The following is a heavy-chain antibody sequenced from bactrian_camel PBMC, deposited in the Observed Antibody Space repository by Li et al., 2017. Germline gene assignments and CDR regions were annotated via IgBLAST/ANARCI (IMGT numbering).Heavy chain of an antibody. J-gene: IGHJ6*01. V-gene: IGHV3S53*01. CDR3: AVASTFYFMGWAPGDFAY. D-gene: IGHD5*01. Sequence: VQLVESGGGSVQPGGSLRLSCQASGNTQSLRCMGWFRQRPGKEREGVAAIDKNGKTNYAAFAEGRFTISKDSANKIMYLQMNTLKSEDTAIYYCAVASTFYFMGWAPGDFAYWGQGTQVTVS. CDR2: IDKNGKT. CDR1: GNTQSLRC.